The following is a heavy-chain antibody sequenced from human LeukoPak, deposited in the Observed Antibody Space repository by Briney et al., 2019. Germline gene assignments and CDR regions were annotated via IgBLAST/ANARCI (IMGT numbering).Heavy chain of an antibody. Sequence: GGSLRLSCAASGFTFSNAWMSWVRQAPGKGREWVGRIKSKTDGGTTDYAAPVKGRFTISRDDSKNTLYLQKNSLKTEDTAVYYCTTDGDSSCFPTPVAGYWGQGTLVPVSS. D-gene: IGHD3-22*01. CDR2: IKSKTDGGTT. CDR1: GFTFSNAW. CDR3: TTDGDSSCFPTPVAGY. V-gene: IGHV3-15*01. J-gene: IGHJ4*02.